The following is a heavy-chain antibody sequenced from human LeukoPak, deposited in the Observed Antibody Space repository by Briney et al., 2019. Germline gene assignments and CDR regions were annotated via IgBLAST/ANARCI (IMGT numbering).Heavy chain of an antibody. Sequence: SETLSLTCTVSGGSISSYYWSWIRQPAGKGLEWIGRIYTSGSTNYNPSLKSRVTMSVDTSKNQFSLKLSSVTAADTAVYYCARGTNYGDYVIIDPWGQGTLVTVSS. V-gene: IGHV4-4*07. D-gene: IGHD4-17*01. CDR2: IYTSGST. CDR3: ARGTNYGDYVIIDP. J-gene: IGHJ5*02. CDR1: GGSISSYY.